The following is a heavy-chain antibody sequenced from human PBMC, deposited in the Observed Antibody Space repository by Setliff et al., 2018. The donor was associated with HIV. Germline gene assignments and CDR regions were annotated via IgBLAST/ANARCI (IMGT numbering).Heavy chain of an antibody. J-gene: IGHJ6*03. D-gene: IGHD5-12*01. CDR2: IIPIFGTA. Sequence: SVKVSCKASGGTFSSYAISWVRQAPGQELEWMGGIIPIFGTANYAQKFQGRVTITTDESTSSAYMELSSLRSEDTAVYYCASGRTVVATIHYYYYYYMDVWGKGTTVTVSS. V-gene: IGHV1-69*05. CDR3: ASGRTVVATIHYYYYYYMDV. CDR1: GGTFSSYA.